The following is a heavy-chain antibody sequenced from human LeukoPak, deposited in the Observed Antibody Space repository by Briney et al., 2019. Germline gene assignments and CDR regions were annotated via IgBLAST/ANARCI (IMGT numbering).Heavy chain of an antibody. CDR2: ISDNGADT. CDR1: GFTCSSFA. D-gene: IGHD4-17*01. V-gene: IGHV3-23*01. J-gene: IGHJ4*02. Sequence: GGSLRLSCAASGFTCSSFALNWVRQAPGKELEWVSAISDNGADTYYAESVKGRFTISRDNSKNTLYLQMNSLRAEDTALYYCAKRMTSVTTMDHWGQGTLVAVSS. CDR3: AKRMTSVTTMDH.